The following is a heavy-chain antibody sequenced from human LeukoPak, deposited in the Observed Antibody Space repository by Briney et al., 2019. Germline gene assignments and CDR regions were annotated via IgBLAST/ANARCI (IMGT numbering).Heavy chain of an antibody. J-gene: IGHJ4*02. CDR2: IRYHGSNI. D-gene: IGHD6-19*01. V-gene: IGHV3-30*02. Sequence: GGSLRLSCTASGFTFSSYGMHWVRQAPGKGLEWVAYIRYHGSNINYADSVKGRFTISRDNAKNSLYLQMNSLRAEDTAVYYCARTVQGAGTKMYYFDYWGQGTLVTVSS. CDR1: GFTFSSYG. CDR3: ARTVQGAGTKMYYFDY.